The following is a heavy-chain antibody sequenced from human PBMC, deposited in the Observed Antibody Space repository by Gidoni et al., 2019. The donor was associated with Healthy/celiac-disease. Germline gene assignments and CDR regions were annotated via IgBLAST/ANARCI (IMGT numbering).Heavy chain of an antibody. CDR1: GFTFSASY. Sequence: QVQLVESGGGLVKPGGSLRRSCAAAGFTFSASYMSWIRQAPGKGLEWVSYISSSGSTLYYAVSVKGRFTISRDNAKNSLYLQMNSLRAEDTGVYYCARCLADFWSGYLGYYYYYMDVWGKGTTVTVSS. J-gene: IGHJ6*03. CDR3: ARCLADFWSGYLGYYYYYMDV. CDR2: ISSSGSTL. V-gene: IGHV3-11*01. D-gene: IGHD3-3*01.